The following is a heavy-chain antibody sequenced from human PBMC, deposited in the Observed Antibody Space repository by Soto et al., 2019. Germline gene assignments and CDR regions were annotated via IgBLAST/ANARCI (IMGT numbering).Heavy chain of an antibody. Sequence: GGSLRLSCAASGFTFSSYAMSWVRQAPGKGLEWVSAISGSGGSTYYADSVKGRFTISRDNSKNTLYLQMNSLRAEDTAVYYCAKDGGFWSGYYNWFDPWGQGTLVTVSS. CDR1: GFTFSSYA. CDR3: AKDGGFWSGYYNWFDP. J-gene: IGHJ5*02. D-gene: IGHD3-3*01. CDR2: ISGSGGST. V-gene: IGHV3-23*01.